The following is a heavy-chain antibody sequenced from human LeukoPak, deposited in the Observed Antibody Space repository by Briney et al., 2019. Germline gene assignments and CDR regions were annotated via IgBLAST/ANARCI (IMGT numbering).Heavy chain of an antibody. D-gene: IGHD4-17*01. V-gene: IGHV3-13*01. CDR1: GFTFSSYD. CDR3: ARGIGIDDYGDY. Sequence: GGSLRLSCAASGFTFSSYDMHWVRQATGKGLEWVSAIGTAGDTYYPDSVKGRFTISRDNAKNSLYLQMNSLRAEDTAVYYCARGIGIDDYGDYWGQGTLVTVSS. CDR2: IGTAGDT. J-gene: IGHJ4*02.